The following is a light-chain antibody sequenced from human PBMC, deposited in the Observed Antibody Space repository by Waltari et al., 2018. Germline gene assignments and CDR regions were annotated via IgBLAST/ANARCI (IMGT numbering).Light chain of an antibody. CDR3: QVWDSSSAHML. J-gene: IGLJ3*02. CDR1: SIGHKP. V-gene: IGLV3-21*01. CDR2: FDS. Sequence: YVLTQPTSVAVAPGQTATIRCGGVSIGHKPVNWYQQRPGQAPVVVTYFDSVRPSGIPERFSGSNSGNTATLTITGVEAGDEADYYCQVWDSSSAHMLFGGGTKVTVL.